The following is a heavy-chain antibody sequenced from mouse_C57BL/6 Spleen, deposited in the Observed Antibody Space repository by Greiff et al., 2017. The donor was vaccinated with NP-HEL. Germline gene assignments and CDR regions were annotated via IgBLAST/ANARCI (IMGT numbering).Heavy chain of an antibody. Sequence: QVQLQQSGPELVKPGASVKISCKASGYAFSSSWMNWVKQRPGKGLEWIGRIYPGDGDTNYNGKFKGKATLTADKSSSTAYMQLSSLTSEDSAVYFCANSIYYDYDYAMDYWGQGTSVTVSS. V-gene: IGHV1-82*01. CDR3: ANSIYYDYDYAMDY. CDR1: GYAFSSSW. CDR2: IYPGDGDT. D-gene: IGHD2-4*01. J-gene: IGHJ4*01.